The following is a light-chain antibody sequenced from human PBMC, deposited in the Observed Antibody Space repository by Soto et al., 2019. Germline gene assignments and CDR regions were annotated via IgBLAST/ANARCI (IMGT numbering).Light chain of an antibody. V-gene: IGLV1-40*01. J-gene: IGLJ1*01. Sequence: QCLLKQPPSVSGAPGQRFTISCAGSSSNIVASYDVHWYQQLPGTAPKFVIYGSGNRPSGVPDRFSGSKYGTSASLAIAGLQAEDEADYYCKSYDSSLSGYVFGTGTKVTVL. CDR1: SSNIVASYD. CDR3: KSYDSSLSGYV. CDR2: GSG.